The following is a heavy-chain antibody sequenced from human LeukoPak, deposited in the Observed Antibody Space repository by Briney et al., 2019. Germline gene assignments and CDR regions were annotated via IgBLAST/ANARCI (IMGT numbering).Heavy chain of an antibody. Sequence: SETLSLTCTVSAGSISLYNTYYWNWIRQSPGKGLEWIGYIYYSGSTSYNPSLKSRVTISVDTFRNQFSLKLSSVTAADTAVYYCARGRITMVRGVICWFDPWGQGTLVTVSS. D-gene: IGHD3-10*01. V-gene: IGHV4-59*12. CDR1: AGSISLYNTYY. J-gene: IGHJ5*02. CDR3: ARGRITMVRGVICWFDP. CDR2: IYYSGST.